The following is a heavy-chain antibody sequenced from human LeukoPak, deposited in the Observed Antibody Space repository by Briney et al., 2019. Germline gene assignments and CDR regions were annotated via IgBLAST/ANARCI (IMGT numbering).Heavy chain of an antibody. Sequence: GGSLRLSCAASGFTFSSYGMHWVRQAPGKGLEWVSGISGSGGSTYYADSVKGRFTISRDNAKNSLYLQMNSLRAEDTAVYYCASDYYYMDVWGKGTTVTISS. CDR1: GFTFSSYG. J-gene: IGHJ6*03. CDR3: ASDYYYMDV. CDR2: ISGSGGST. V-gene: IGHV3-48*04.